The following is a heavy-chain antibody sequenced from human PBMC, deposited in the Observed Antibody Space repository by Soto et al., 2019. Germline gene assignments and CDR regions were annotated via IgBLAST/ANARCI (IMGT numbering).Heavy chain of an antibody. CDR2: INHSGST. V-gene: IGHV4-34*01. CDR3: ARGRGWFDP. CDR1: GWSFSGYY. Sequence: SETLSLTCAFYGWSFSGYYWSWIRQPPGKGLEWIGEINHSGSTNYNPSLKSRVTISVDTSKNQFSLKLSSVTAADTAVYYCARGRGWFDPWGQGTLVTVSS. J-gene: IGHJ5*02.